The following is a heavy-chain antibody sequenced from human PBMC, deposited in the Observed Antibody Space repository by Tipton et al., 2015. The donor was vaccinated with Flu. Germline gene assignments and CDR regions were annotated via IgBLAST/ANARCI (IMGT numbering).Heavy chain of an antibody. CDR3: AKSNCWSPPMPYYFDY. Sequence: GSLRLSCAASGFTFDNYAMSWVRQAAGKGLEWVSGITGRDTFYADSVRGRFTLFGDNSRTIAYLQMNSLSVEDTAVYYCAKSNCWSPPMPYYFDYWGRGTLVTVSS. CDR2: ITGRDT. CDR1: GFTFDNYA. J-gene: IGHJ4*02. V-gene: IGHV3-23*01. D-gene: IGHD6-13*01.